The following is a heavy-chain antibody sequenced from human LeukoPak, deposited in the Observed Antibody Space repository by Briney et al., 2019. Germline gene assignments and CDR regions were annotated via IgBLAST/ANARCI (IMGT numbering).Heavy chain of an antibody. CDR3: AIDGVIGFAFDI. Sequence: PGGSLRLSCAASGFTFSSYGMHWVRQAPGKGLEWVADIWYDGSNKYYADSVKGRFTISRDNSKNTLYLQMNSLRAEDTAVYYCAIDGVIGFAFDIWGQGTMLTVS. V-gene: IGHV3-33*01. CDR2: IWYDGSNK. D-gene: IGHD3-16*02. J-gene: IGHJ3*02. CDR1: GFTFSSYG.